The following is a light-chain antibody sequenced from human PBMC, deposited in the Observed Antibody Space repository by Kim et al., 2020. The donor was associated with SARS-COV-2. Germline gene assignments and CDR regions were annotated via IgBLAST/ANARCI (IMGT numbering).Light chain of an antibody. J-gene: IGLJ2*01. V-gene: IGLV2-14*04. CDR3: SSYTSSSTLV. CDR2: DVS. CDR1: SSDVGGYNY. Sequence: GHSMTISCTGTSSDVGGYNYVSWYQQHPGKAPKLVIYDVSNRPSGVSNRCSGSKSGNTASLTISGLQAEDEAEYYCSSYTSSSTLVFGGGTQLTVL.